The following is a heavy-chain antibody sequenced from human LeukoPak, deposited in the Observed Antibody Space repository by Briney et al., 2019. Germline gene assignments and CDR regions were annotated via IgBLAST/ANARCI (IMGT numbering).Heavy chain of an antibody. V-gene: IGHV3-48*04. J-gene: IGHJ2*01. D-gene: IGHD4-17*01. CDR1: GFTFSSYN. CDR3: AGVPEGNYGDYGYFDL. Sequence: GGSLRLSCATSGFTFSSYNRTWVRQARGKGVEWVSYISSSSSTIYYADSEKGRFTISRDNAKNSLYLQMNSLRAEDTAVYYCAGVPEGNYGDYGYFDLWGRGTLVTVSS. CDR2: ISSSSSTI.